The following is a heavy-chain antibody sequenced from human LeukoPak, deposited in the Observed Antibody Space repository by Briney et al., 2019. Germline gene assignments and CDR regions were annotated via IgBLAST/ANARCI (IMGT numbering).Heavy chain of an antibody. V-gene: IGHV3-30*18. Sequence: PGGSLRLSCAASGFTFSAYAMHWVRQAPGTGLEWVAFISYDGNTKYYADSVKGRFTISRDSSKNTLSLQTDSLGSDDTAVYYCAKDFGSSVGYSPFDYWGQGTLVTVSS. CDR1: GFTFSAYA. CDR2: ISYDGNTK. D-gene: IGHD2-15*01. J-gene: IGHJ4*02. CDR3: AKDFGSSVGYSPFDY.